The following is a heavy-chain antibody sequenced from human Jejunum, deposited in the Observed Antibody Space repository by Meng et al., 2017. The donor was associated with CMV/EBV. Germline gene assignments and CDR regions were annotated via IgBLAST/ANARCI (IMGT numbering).Heavy chain of an antibody. V-gene: IGHV3-11*01. J-gene: IGHJ4*02. D-gene: IGHD3-3*01. CDR3: ARGGSTYYDFWSGYGEPDY. CDR2: ISSSGSTI. CDR1: DYY. Sequence: DYYMSWIRQAPGQGLEWVSYISSSGSTIYYADSVKGRFTVSRDNAKKSLYLQMNSLRAEDTAVYYCARGGSTYYDFWSGYGEPDYWGQGTLVTVSS.